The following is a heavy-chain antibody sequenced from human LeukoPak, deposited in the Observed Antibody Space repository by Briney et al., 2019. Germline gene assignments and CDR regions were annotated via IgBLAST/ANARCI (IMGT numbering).Heavy chain of an antibody. Sequence: SETLSLTCAVYGGSFSGDQWSWIRQSPEKGLEWIGEINQSGSTHYNPSLKSRVTVSIDTSKNQFSLNLNSVTAADTAVYYCARRPDGFDIWGQGTMVTVSS. CDR3: ARRPDGFDI. J-gene: IGHJ3*02. CDR1: GGSFSGDQ. CDR2: INQSGST. V-gene: IGHV4-34*01.